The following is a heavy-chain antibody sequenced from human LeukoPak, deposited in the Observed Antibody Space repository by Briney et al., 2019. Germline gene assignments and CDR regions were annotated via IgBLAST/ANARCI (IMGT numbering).Heavy chain of an antibody. J-gene: IGHJ5*02. CDR1: GGSISSYY. D-gene: IGHD3-10*01. CDR2: IYYSGST. V-gene: IGHV4-59*01. Sequence: SETLSLTCTVSGGSISSYYWSWIRQPPGKGLEWIGYIYYSGSTNYNPSLKSRVTISVDTSKNQFSLKLSSVTAADTAVYYCARLWFGASLIDNWFDPWGQGTLVTVSS. CDR3: ARLWFGASLIDNWFDP.